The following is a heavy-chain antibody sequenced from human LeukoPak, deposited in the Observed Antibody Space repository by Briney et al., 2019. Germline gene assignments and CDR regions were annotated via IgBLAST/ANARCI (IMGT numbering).Heavy chain of an antibody. CDR3: VRCGSGTYSTPCSY. CDR2: IYYSGTT. Sequence: SETLSLTCTVSGGSISSSSYYWGWIRQPPGKGLEWIASIYYSGTTYSNPSLNGRVILSVDTSKNHFSLQLSSVTAADTAVYYCVRCGSGTYSTPCSYWGQGTLVTVSS. D-gene: IGHD3-10*01. V-gene: IGHV4-39*02. J-gene: IGHJ4*02. CDR1: GGSISSSSYY.